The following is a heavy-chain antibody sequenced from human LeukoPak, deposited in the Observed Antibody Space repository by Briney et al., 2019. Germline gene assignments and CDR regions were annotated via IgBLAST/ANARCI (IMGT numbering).Heavy chain of an antibody. V-gene: IGHV3-11*01. J-gene: IGHJ4*02. D-gene: IGHD4-11*01. CDR3: ATSSTGRVYYLDH. CDR2: ISASSSTV. CDR1: GFTFSDYY. Sequence: PGGSLRLSCAASGFTFSDYYMTWVRQAPGKGLEWIAYISASSSTVYYIHTLRGRFTIARDNVKNSLFLQMNRLGPADTAVYYCATSSTGRVYYLDHWGLGALVTV.